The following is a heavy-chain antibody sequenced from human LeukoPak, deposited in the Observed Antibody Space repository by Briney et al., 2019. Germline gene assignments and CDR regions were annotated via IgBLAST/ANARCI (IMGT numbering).Heavy chain of an antibody. J-gene: IGHJ4*02. V-gene: IGHV4-4*07. CDR3: ARDVPASIATYYFDY. CDR2: IYTSGST. Sequence: SETLSLTCIVSGGYISSHYWSWIRQPAGKGLEWIGRIYTSGSTNYNPSLKSRVTMSLDTSKNQFSLKLSSVTAADTAVYYCARDVPASIATYYFDYWGQGPLVTVSS. D-gene: IGHD6-6*01. CDR1: GGYISSHY.